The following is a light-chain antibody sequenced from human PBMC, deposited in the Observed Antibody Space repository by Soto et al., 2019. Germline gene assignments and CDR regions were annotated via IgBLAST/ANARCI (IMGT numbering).Light chain of an antibody. CDR2: GAS. CDR1: ENLNTN. V-gene: IGKV3-15*01. Sequence: EIVMTQSPGTLSVSPGERATLSCRASENLNTNLAWYQQRPGQAPRLLIYGASTRATGVPARFTGSGSGTDFTLTISSLQFEDFAVYFCQQYKNWPPWTVGQGTKVDI. CDR3: QQYKNWPPWT. J-gene: IGKJ1*01.